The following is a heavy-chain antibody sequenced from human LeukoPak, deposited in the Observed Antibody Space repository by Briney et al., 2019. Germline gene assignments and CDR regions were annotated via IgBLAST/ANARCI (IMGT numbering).Heavy chain of an antibody. CDR2: IYYSGST. J-gene: IGHJ1*01. D-gene: IGHD6-19*01. Sequence: SQTLSLTCTVSGGSISSGDYYWSWIRQPPGKGLEWIGYIYYSGSTYYNPSLKSRVTISVDTSKNQFSLKLSSVTAADTAVYYCARGVRPVADGAEYFQHWGQGTLVTVSS. CDR3: ARGVRPVADGAEYFQH. V-gene: IGHV4-30-4*01. CDR1: GGSISSGDYY.